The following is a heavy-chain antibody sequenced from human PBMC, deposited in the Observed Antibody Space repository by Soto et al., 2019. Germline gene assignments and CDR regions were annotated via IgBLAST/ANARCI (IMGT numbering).Heavy chain of an antibody. Sequence: ASVKVSCKASGYTFTGYYMHWVRQAPGQGLEWMGWINPNSGGTNYAQKFQGRVTMTRDTSISTAYMALSRLRPDDTAVYYCARDGVSSPTYYYDSSGSQAWCDPWGQGTLVTVSS. J-gene: IGHJ5*02. CDR2: INPNSGGT. CDR3: ARDGVSSPTYYYDSSGSQAWCDP. V-gene: IGHV1-2*02. CDR1: GYTFTGYY. D-gene: IGHD3-22*01.